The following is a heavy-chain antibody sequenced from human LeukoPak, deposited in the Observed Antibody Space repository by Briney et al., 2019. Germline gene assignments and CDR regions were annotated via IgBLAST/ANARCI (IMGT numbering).Heavy chain of an antibody. CDR2: ISCGGGST. J-gene: IGHJ4*02. D-gene: IGHD3-3*01. Sequence: GGSLRLSCAASGFTFSSYAMLWVRQAPGKGLEWVSSISCGGGSTYYADSVKGRFTISRDNSKNTLYLQMNSLRAEDTAVYYCAKGSPYYDFWSGYYVANYFDYWGQGTLVTVSS. V-gene: IGHV3-23*01. CDR3: AKGSPYYDFWSGYYVANYFDY. CDR1: GFTFSSYA.